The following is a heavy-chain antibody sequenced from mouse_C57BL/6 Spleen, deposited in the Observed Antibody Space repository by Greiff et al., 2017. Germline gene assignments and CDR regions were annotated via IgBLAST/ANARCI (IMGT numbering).Heavy chain of an antibody. CDR1: GFTFSDYY. Sequence: EVNLVESGGGLVQPGGSLKLSCAASGFTFSDYYMYWVRQTPEKRLEWVAYISNGGGSTYYPDTVKGRFTISRDNAKNTLYLQMSRLKSEDTAMYYCARRGIYYGSSYVRVGYFDVWGTGTTVTVSS. CDR3: ARRGIYYGSSYVRVGYFDV. D-gene: IGHD1-1*01. V-gene: IGHV5-12*01. CDR2: ISNGGGST. J-gene: IGHJ1*03.